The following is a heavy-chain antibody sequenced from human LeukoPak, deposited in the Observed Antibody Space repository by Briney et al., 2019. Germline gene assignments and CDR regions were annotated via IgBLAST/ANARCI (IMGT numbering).Heavy chain of an antibody. CDR1: GYTFTSYG. CDR3: ARVSVTYYYGSGTPNWFDP. V-gene: IGHV1-18*01. D-gene: IGHD3-10*01. Sequence: ASVKVSCKASGYTFTSYGISWVRQAPGQGLEWMGWISAYNGNTNYAQKLQGGVTMTTDTSTSTAYMELRSLRSDDTAVYYCARVSVTYYYGSGTPNWFDPWGQGTLVTVSS. CDR2: ISAYNGNT. J-gene: IGHJ5*02.